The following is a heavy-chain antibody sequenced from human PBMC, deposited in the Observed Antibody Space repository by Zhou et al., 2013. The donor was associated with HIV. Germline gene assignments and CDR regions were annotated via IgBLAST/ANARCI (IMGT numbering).Heavy chain of an antibody. J-gene: IGHJ6*03. CDR1: GDSLTKYA. CDR3: ARSGEAAEYYYYYMNV. D-gene: IGHD6-13*01. CDR2: IIPNSGTR. V-gene: IGHV1-69*06. Sequence: VQLVQSGAEVKQPGSSVKVSCKASGDSLTKYAFSWVRQAPGQGLEWMGGIIPNSGTRNYARKFQGRFTVTADTSTTTVHMELRSLTSEDTGIYYCARSGEAAEYYYYYMNVWGKGTTVTISS.